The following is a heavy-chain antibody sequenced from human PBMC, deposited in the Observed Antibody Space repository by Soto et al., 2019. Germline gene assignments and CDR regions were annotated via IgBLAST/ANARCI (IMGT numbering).Heavy chain of an antibody. V-gene: IGHV3-23*01. Sequence: GGSLRLSCAASGFTFGSYAMSWVRQAPGKGLEWVSAISGSGGSTYYADSVKGRFTISRDNSKNTLYLQMNSLRAEDTAVYYCAKDPTKVVAATRDYWGQGTLVTVSS. CDR2: ISGSGGST. CDR3: AKDPTKVVAATRDY. D-gene: IGHD2-15*01. CDR1: GFTFGSYA. J-gene: IGHJ4*02.